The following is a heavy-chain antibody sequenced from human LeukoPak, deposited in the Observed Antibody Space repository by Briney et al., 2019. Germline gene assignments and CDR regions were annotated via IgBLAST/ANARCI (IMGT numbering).Heavy chain of an antibody. Sequence: PGGSLRLSCAASGFTFSSYGMHWVRQAPGKGLEWVAFIRYDGSNKYYADSVKGRFTISRDNSKNTLYLQMNSLRAEDTAVYYCAKSRATIVGATGAFDIWGQGTMVTVSS. CDR3: AKSRATIVGATGAFDI. J-gene: IGHJ3*02. CDR2: IRYDGSNK. V-gene: IGHV3-30*02. D-gene: IGHD1-26*01. CDR1: GFTFSSYG.